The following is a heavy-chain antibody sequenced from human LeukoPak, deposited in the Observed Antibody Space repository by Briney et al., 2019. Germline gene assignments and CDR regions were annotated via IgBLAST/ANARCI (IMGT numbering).Heavy chain of an antibody. V-gene: IGHV3-74*03. J-gene: IGHJ3*02. CDR1: RFTFSSYW. CDR3: ARGGSPPEALGDAFDI. CDR2: IKSDGSST. Sequence: PGGSLRLSCVASRFTFSSYWMHWVRQAPGKGLVWVSRIKSDGSSTTYADSVKGRFTISRDNAKNTLYLQMNSLRAEDTAVYYCARGGSPPEALGDAFDIWGQGTMVTVSS. D-gene: IGHD1-26*01.